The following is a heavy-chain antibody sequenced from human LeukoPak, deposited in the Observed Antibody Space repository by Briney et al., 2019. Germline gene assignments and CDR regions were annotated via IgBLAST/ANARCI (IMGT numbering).Heavy chain of an antibody. CDR3: ARDTNSNYGSFDY. Sequence: GGSLRLSCAASGFTFSSYGMHWVRQAPGKGLEWVAFIRYDGSNKYYADSVKGRFTISRDNSKNTLYLQMNSMRAEDTALYYCARDTNSNYGSFDYWGQGTLVTVSS. CDR2: IRYDGSNK. D-gene: IGHD4-11*01. V-gene: IGHV3-30*02. J-gene: IGHJ4*02. CDR1: GFTFSSYG.